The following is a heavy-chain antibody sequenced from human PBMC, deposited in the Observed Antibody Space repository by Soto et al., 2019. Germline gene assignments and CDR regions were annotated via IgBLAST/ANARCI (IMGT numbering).Heavy chain of an antibody. D-gene: IGHD3-3*01. CDR2: ISGSGGST. CDR1: GFTFSSYA. V-gene: IGHV3-23*01. CDR3: AKDREIFGVVNIFDY. Sequence: GGSLRLSCAASGFTFSSYAMSWVRQAPGKGLEWVSAISGSGGSTYYADSVKGRFTISRDNSKNTLYLQMNSLRAEDTAVYYCAKDREIFGVVNIFDYWGQGTLVNRLL. J-gene: IGHJ4*02.